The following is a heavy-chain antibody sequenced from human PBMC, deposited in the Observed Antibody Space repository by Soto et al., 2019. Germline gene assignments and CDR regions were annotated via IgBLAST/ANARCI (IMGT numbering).Heavy chain of an antibody. CDR2: INAGNGNT. CDR1: GYTFTSYA. CDR3: ARGPYSSSWYHYYYGMDV. J-gene: IGHJ6*02. Sequence: ASVKVSCKASGYTFTSYAMHWVLQAPGQRLEWMGWINAGNGNTKYSQKFQGRVTITRDTSASTAYMELSSLRSEDTAVYYCARGPYSSSWYHYYYGMDVWGQGTTVTVSS. D-gene: IGHD6-13*01. V-gene: IGHV1-3*01.